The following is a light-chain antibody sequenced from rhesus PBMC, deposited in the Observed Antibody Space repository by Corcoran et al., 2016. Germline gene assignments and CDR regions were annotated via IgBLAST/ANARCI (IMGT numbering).Light chain of an antibody. CDR3: QQHYSYPPLP. CDR2: DAS. J-gene: IGKJ4*01. CDR1: QGISKY. Sequence: DIQMTQSPSSLSASVGDTVTITWQASQGISKYLAWYQQKPGKAPKLLIYDASTLQSGVPSRCSGSRSGTEVTLPISSLQPADIAAYFCQQHYSYPPLPFGAGAKVELQ. V-gene: IGKV1-25*01.